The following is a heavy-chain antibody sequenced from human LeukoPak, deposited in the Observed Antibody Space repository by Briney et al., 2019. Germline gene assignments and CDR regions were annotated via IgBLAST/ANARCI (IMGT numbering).Heavy chain of an antibody. CDR1: GFTFSSYE. CDR2: ISSSGSTI. CDR3: ARDRGWIRDY. D-gene: IGHD2-2*03. Sequence: GGSLRLSCAASGFTFSSYEMNWVRQAPGKGLEWVSYISSSGSTIYYADSVKGRFSVSRDNAKNTFLLHMNRLTVEDTAMYYCARDRGWIRDYWGRGTPVTVSS. J-gene: IGHJ4*02. V-gene: IGHV3-48*03.